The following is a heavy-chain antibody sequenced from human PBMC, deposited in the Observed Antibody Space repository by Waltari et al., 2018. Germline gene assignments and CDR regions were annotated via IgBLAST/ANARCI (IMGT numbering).Heavy chain of an antibody. CDR1: GFTFSSYS. D-gene: IGHD2-21*01. J-gene: IGHJ4*02. V-gene: IGHV3-48*01. Sequence: EVQLVESGVGLVQPGGSLRLSCAASGFTFSSYSMNWVRQAPGKGLEWVSYISSSSSTIYYADSVKGRFTISRDNAKNSLYLQMNSLRAEDTAVYYCARDRNCGGDCYSFDYWGQGTLVTVSS. CDR3: ARDRNCGGDCYSFDY. CDR2: ISSSSSTI.